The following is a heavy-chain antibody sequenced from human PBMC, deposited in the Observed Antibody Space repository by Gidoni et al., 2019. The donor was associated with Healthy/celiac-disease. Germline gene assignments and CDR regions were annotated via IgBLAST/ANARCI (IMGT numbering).Heavy chain of an antibody. D-gene: IGHD2-15*01. J-gene: IGHJ4*02. Sequence: QVQLVQSGAEVKKPGASVKVSCKVSGYTLPELSMPWDRQAPGKGLEWMGGFDPEDGETIYAQKFQGRVTMTEDTSTDTAYMELSSLRSEDTAVYYCATDPGYCSGGSCYSGDYWGQGTLVTVSS. CDR1: GYTLPELS. CDR2: FDPEDGET. CDR3: ATDPGYCSGGSCYSGDY. V-gene: IGHV1-24*01.